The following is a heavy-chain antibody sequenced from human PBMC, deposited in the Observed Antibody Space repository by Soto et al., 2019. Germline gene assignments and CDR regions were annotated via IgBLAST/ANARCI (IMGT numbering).Heavy chain of an antibody. CDR2: TRDSGVST. V-gene: IGHV3-23*01. D-gene: IGHD3-16*01. CDR1: GFTFSSYA. Sequence: GSLRLSCAASGFTFSSYAMSWVRQAPGKGLEWVSATRDSGVSTYYADSVKGRFTISRDNPKNTLYLQMNSLRAEDTAVYYCMRGISAPDYWGQGTLVTVSS. J-gene: IGHJ4*02. CDR3: MRGISAPDY.